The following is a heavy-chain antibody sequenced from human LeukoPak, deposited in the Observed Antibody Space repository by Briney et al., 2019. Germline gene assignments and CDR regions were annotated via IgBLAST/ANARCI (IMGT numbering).Heavy chain of an antibody. J-gene: IGHJ4*02. CDR2: ISGNGGST. Sequence: PGGALRLSRAASGCTLSSYAMSWVRPGPGRGVEGVSAISGNGGSTYYADTLRGRFTISRDNSKNTLYLQIYSLRAEATALYYCAKTPRYGSSSNSYAGYFDYWGQGTLVTVSS. V-gene: IGHV3-23*01. D-gene: IGHD2-2*01. CDR3: AKTPRYGSSSNSYAGYFDY. CDR1: GCTLSSYA.